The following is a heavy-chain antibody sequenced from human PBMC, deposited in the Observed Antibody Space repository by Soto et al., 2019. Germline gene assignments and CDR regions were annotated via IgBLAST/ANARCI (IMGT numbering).Heavy chain of an antibody. V-gene: IGHV3-23*01. CDR3: AKEVDFGVQNYYYGMDA. Sequence: GGSLRLSCAASGFIFSTYAMSWIRQAPGKGLEWVSAMSGSGGSIYYAESVKGRFTMSRDNSRNTLYLQMGSLRAEDTAVYFCAKEVDFGVQNYYYGMDAWGQGTTVTVSS. J-gene: IGHJ6*02. CDR2: MSGSGGSI. D-gene: IGHD3-3*01. CDR1: GFIFSTYA.